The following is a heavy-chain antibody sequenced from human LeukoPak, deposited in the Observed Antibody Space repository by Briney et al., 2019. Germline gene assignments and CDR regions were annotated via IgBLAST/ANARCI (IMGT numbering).Heavy chain of an antibody. J-gene: IGHJ3*02. D-gene: IGHD6-13*01. V-gene: IGHV1-69*01. CDR2: IIPIFGTA. CDR1: GGTFSSYA. CDR3: ARGIDLAIAAALDI. Sequence: SVKVSCKASGGTFSSYAISWVRQAPGQGLEWMGGIIPIFGTANYAQKFQGRVTITADESTSTAYMELGSLRSEDTAVYYCARGIDLAIAAALDIWGQGTMVTVSS.